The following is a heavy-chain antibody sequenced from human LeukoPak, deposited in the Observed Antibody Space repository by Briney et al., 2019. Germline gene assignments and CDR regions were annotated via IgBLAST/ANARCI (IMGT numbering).Heavy chain of an antibody. CDR2: ITPTSSYI. J-gene: IGHJ4*02. D-gene: IGHD3-22*01. Sequence: GGSLRLSCAVSGLTFCIYSFNWVRQAPGKGLEWVSSITPTSSYIYYADSVKGRFTISRDNAKNSLYLQMNSLRAEDTAVYYCARLRRNNDNSGYYYYYDYWGQGTLVTVSS. CDR1: GLTFCIYS. CDR3: ARLRRNNDNSGYYYYYDY. V-gene: IGHV3-21*01.